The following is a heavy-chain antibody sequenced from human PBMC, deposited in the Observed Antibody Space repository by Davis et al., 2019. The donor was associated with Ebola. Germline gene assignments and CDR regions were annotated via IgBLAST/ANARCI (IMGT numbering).Heavy chain of an antibody. CDR1: GFTFSSYG. CDR3: AREIPYTMIVLFDAFDI. J-gene: IGHJ3*02. CDR2: ISSSGSTI. Sequence: GESLKISCAASGFTFSSYGMHWVRQAPGKGLEWVSYISSSGSTIYYADSVKGRFTISRDNAKNSLYLQMNSLRAEDTAVYYCAREIPYTMIVLFDAFDIWGQGTMVTVSS. D-gene: IGHD3-22*01. V-gene: IGHV3-48*04.